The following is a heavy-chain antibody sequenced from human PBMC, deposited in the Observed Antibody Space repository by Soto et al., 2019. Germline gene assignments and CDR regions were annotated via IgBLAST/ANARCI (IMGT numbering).Heavy chain of an antibody. CDR2: IDWDDDK. V-gene: IGHV2-70*04. J-gene: IGHJ4*02. D-gene: IGHD5-18*01. CDR1: GFSLSTTGMR. CDR3: ARTIAYSYGAYYFDY. Sequence: GSGPTLVNPTQTLTLTCTFSGFSLSTTGMRVSWIRQPPGKALEWLARIDWDDDKFYSTSLKTSLTISKDTSKNQVVLTMTNMDPVDTATYFCARTIAYSYGAYYFDYWGQATLVTLSS.